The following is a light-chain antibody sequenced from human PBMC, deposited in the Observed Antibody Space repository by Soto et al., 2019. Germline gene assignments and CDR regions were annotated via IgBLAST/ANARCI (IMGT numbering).Light chain of an antibody. J-gene: IGLJ1*01. Sequence: QSALTQPPSVSGAPGQRVTISCTGSSSSIGTGFDVHWYQQFPGTAPRLLIYGDSNRPSGVPDRFSGSKSGTSASLAITGLQAEDEADYYCQSYDSSLSTYVFGTGTKLTVL. V-gene: IGLV1-40*01. CDR3: QSYDSSLSTYV. CDR1: SSSIGTGFD. CDR2: GDS.